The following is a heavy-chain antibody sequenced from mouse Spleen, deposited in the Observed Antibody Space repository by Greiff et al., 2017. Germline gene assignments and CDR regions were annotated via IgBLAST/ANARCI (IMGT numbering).Heavy chain of an antibody. CDR3: ARETYYAMDY. CDR2: IYPGDGDT. CDR1: GYAFSSYW. Sequence: QVQLQQSGAELVKPGASVKISCKASGYAFSSYWMNWVKRRPGKGLEWIGQIYPGDGDTNYNGKFKGKATLTADKSSSTAYMQLSSLTSEDSAVYFCARETYYAMDYWGQGTSVTVSS. V-gene: IGHV1-80*01. J-gene: IGHJ4*01.